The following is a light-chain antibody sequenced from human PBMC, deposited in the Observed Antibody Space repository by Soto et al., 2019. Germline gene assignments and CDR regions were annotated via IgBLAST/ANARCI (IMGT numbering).Light chain of an antibody. CDR3: AAWDDSLNGVV. V-gene: IGLV1-44*01. CDR2: SNT. CDR1: SSNIGSHT. J-gene: IGLJ2*01. Sequence: QSVLTQPPSASGTPGQTIAISCSGGSSNIGSHTVNWYQQLPGTAPRLLIYSNTQRPSGVPDRFSGSKSGTSASLAISGLQSEYDGDYYYAAWDDSLNGVVFGGGTKVTVL.